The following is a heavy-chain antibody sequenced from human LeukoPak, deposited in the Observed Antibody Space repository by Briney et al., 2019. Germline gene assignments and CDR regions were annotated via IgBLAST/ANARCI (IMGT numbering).Heavy chain of an antibody. CDR1: GYTLTELS. CDR2: FDPEDGEI. Sequence: VKVSCKVSGYTLTELSMHWVRQAPGKGLEWMGGFDPEDGEIVYAQNFQGRVTMTEDTSTDTAYMELSSLRSEDTAVYYCATSYDFWSGYYVRHWGQGTLVTVSS. V-gene: IGHV1-24*01. J-gene: IGHJ1*01. D-gene: IGHD3-3*01. CDR3: ATSYDFWSGYYVRH.